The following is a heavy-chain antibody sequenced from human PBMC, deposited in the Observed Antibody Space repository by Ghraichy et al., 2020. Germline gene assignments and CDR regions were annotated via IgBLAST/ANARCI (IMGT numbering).Heavy chain of an antibody. CDR3: ARTILTSYNMDV. CDR2: IRNKAHSYTT. J-gene: IGHJ6*03. Sequence: GESLNISCAASGFTFSDHYMDWVRQAPGKGLEWVGRIRNKAHSYTTEYAASVKGRITISGDDSKNSVYLQVNSLKTEDTAVYYCARTILTSYNMDVWGKGTTVTVSS. V-gene: IGHV3-72*01. CDR1: GFTFSDHY. D-gene: IGHD2-2*02.